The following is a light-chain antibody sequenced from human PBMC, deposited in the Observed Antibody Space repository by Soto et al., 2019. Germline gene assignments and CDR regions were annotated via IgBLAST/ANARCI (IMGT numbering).Light chain of an antibody. CDR1: SSDVGGYNH. Sequence: QSVLTQPASVSGSPGQSITLSCTGSSSDVGGYNHVSWYQHHPGKAPKLMIFEVNKRPSGVSNRFSGSKSGNTASLTISGLKVEDEADYYCCSSGGSPTYVFGTGTKVTVL. V-gene: IGLV2-23*02. J-gene: IGLJ1*01. CDR3: CSSGGSPTYV. CDR2: EVN.